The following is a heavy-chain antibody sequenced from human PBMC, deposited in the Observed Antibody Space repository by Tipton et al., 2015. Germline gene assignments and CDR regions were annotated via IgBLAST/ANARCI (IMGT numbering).Heavy chain of an antibody. Sequence: SLRLSCAASGFRFSSYAMSWVRQAPGKGLEWVSSITGTAGTTYYAYSVKGRFTISRDNAKNSLYLQMNSLRDEDAAVYYCARSRGFDYWGQGTLVTVSS. CDR2: ITGTAGTT. CDR1: GFRFSSYA. J-gene: IGHJ4*02. CDR3: ARSRGFDY. D-gene: IGHD3-10*01. V-gene: IGHV3-23*01.